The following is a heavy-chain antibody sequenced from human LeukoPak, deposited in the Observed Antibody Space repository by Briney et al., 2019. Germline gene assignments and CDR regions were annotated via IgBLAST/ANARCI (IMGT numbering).Heavy chain of an antibody. CDR3: ANTIISHVIASDY. D-gene: IGHD3-10*01. V-gene: IGHV3-23*01. CDR1: GFTFSSYA. CDR2: ISGSGGST. Sequence: GGSLRLSCAASGFTFSSYAMSWVRQAPGKGLEWVSAISGSGGSTYYADSVKGRFTISRDNSKNTLYLQMNSLRAEDTAVYYCANTIISHVIASDYWGQGTLVTVSS. J-gene: IGHJ4*02.